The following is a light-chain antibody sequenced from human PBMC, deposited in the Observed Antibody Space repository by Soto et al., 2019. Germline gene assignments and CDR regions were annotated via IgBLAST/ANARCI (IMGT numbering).Light chain of an antibody. J-gene: IGLJ1*01. V-gene: IGLV2-8*01. CDR2: EVN. Sequence: QSALTQPPSASGSPGQSVTISCTGTSIDVGGYKYVSWYQQHPGKAPKLMIFEVNKRPSGVPDRFSGSKSGNTASLTVSGLQAEDEADYYCSSYAGINNLGVFGTGTKATVL. CDR3: SSYAGINNLGV. CDR1: SIDVGGYKY.